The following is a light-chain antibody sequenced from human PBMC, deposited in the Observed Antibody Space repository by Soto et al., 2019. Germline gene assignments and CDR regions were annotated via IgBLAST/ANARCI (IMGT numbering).Light chain of an antibody. CDR1: QSVSSY. CDR3: QQRSNWLT. Sequence: EIVLTQSPATLSLSPGERATLSCRASQSVSSYLAWYQQKPVQAPRLLIYDASNRATGIPARFSGSGSGTDFTLTISSLEPEDFAVYYGQQRSNWLTFGGGTKVEIK. CDR2: DAS. J-gene: IGKJ4*01. V-gene: IGKV3-11*01.